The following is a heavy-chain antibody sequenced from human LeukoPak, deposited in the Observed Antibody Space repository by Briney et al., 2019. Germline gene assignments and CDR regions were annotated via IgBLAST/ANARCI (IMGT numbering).Heavy chain of an antibody. CDR2: IYHSGST. Sequence: SETLSLTCAVSGGSISSSNWWSWVRQPPGKGLEWIGEIYHSGSTNYNPSLKSRVTISVDKSKNQFSLKLSSVTAADTAVYYCARARVDTAMVTFSYMDVWGKGTTVTISS. V-gene: IGHV4-4*02. J-gene: IGHJ6*03. CDR3: ARARVDTAMVTFSYMDV. CDR1: GGSISSSNW. D-gene: IGHD5-18*01.